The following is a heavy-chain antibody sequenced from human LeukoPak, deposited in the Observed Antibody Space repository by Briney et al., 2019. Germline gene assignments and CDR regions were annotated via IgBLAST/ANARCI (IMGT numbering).Heavy chain of an antibody. J-gene: IGHJ4*02. D-gene: IGHD1-26*01. CDR2: ISSSTI. CDR3: ARDPTYYLRYGYFDS. V-gene: IGHV3-48*04. CDR1: GFTFSSYS. Sequence: GGSLRLSCAASGFTFSSYSMNWVRQAPGKGLEWVSYISSSTIYYADSVKGRFTISRDNANNVLYLQMNSLRAEDTAVYYCARDPTYYLRYGYFDSWGQGTLVTVSS.